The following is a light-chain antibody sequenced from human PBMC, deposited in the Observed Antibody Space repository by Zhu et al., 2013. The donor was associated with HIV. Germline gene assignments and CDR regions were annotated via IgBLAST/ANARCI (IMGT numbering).Light chain of an antibody. Sequence: EIVLMRSPGSLSLSRGERATLSCRASQTVSYRHIAWYHQKPGQPPRLLLYGSSSRAPGIPERFSGSGSGTDFTLTITGLEPEDFGMYFCQRFGSSVTWTFGQGTKLEIK. V-gene: IGKV3-20*01. CDR3: QRFGSSVTWT. CDR1: QTVSYRH. J-gene: IGKJ1*01. CDR2: GSS.